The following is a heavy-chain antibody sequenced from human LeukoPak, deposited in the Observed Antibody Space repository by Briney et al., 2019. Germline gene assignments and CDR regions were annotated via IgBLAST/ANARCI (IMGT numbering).Heavy chain of an antibody. D-gene: IGHD2-15*01. CDR3: ARARSYCSGGSCYSSYFDY. CDR1: GYSFTSYW. CDR2: IYPGDSDT. J-gene: IGHJ4*02. Sequence: GESLKISCKGSGYSFTSYWIGWVRQMPGKGLEWMGIIYPGDSDTRYSPSFQGQVTISADKSISTAYLQWSSLKASDTAMYYCARARSYCSGGSCYSSYFDYWGQGTLGTVSS. V-gene: IGHV5-51*01.